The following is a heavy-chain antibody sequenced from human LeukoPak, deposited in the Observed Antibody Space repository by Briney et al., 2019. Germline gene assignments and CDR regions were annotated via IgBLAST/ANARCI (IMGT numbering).Heavy chain of an antibody. Sequence: GGSLRLSCAASGFTFSSYSMNWVRQAPGKGLEWVSSISSSSSYIYYADSVKGRFTISRDNAKNSLYLQMNSLRAEDTAVYYCARERDYDSEVFDYWGQGTLVTVSS. CDR1: GFTFSSYS. J-gene: IGHJ4*02. D-gene: IGHD5-12*01. CDR2: ISSSSSYI. V-gene: IGHV3-21*01. CDR3: ARERDYDSEVFDY.